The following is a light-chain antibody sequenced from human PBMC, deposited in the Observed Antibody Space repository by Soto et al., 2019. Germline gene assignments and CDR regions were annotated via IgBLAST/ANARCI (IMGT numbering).Light chain of an antibody. V-gene: IGKV1-5*01. CDR2: AAS. Sequence: DIQMTQSPSTLSGSVGDRVTITCRASQTISSWLAWYQQKPGKAPKLLIYAASTLESGVPSRFSATVSGTEFTLTISSLQPEDFATYYCLQHNDYPLTFGGGTKVDIK. J-gene: IGKJ4*01. CDR3: LQHNDYPLT. CDR1: QTISSW.